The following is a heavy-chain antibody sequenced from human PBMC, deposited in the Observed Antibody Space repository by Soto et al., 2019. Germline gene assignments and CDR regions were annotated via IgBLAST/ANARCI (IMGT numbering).Heavy chain of an antibody. Sequence: ASVKVSCKASGYTFTSYYMHWVRQAPGQGLEWMGIINPSGGSTSYAQKFQGRVTISRGTSANQVVLTMTAMDPADTATYYCARNTRFAYEIPSATIWFDPWGQGIPVTVSS. V-gene: IGHV1-46*01. CDR1: GYTFTSYY. D-gene: IGHD2-21*01. CDR2: INPSGGST. J-gene: IGHJ5*02. CDR3: ARNTRFAYEIPSATIWFDP.